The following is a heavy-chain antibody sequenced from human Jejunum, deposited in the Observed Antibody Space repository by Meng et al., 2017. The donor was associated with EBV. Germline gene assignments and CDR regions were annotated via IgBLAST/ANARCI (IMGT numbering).Heavy chain of an antibody. CDR2: SLNKADT. CDR3: AKDKRGSYDY. J-gene: IGHJ4*02. Sequence: EVQLVESGGGLVQPGGSLRLSCAASGFTLSDYYMDWVRQAPGKGLEWVGRSLNKADTHYAASVRGGFTISRDDSKNSLYLQMNSLKTEDTAVYYCAKDKRGSYDYWGQGTLVTVSS. CDR1: GFTLSDYY. V-gene: IGHV3-72*01. D-gene: IGHD1-26*01.